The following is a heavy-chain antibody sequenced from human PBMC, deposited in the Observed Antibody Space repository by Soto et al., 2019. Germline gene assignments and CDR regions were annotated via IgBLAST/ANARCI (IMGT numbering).Heavy chain of an antibody. CDR2: IYYSWST. V-gene: IGHV4-61*01. Sequence: PSETLSLTCTVSGGSVSSGSYYWSWIRQPPGKGLEWIGYIYYSWSTNYNPSLKSRVTISVDTSKNQFSLKLSSVTAADTAVYYCARGGISVPFDYWGQGTLVTVSS. D-gene: IGHD3-3*02. CDR3: ARGGISVPFDY. J-gene: IGHJ4*02. CDR1: GGSVSSGSYY.